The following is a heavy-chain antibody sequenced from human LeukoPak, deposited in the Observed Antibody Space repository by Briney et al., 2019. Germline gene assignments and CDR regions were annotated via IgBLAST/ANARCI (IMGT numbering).Heavy chain of an antibody. D-gene: IGHD2-2*01. CDR2: ISAYNGNT. CDR3: ARDTDCSSTSCDYYFDY. CDR1: GYTSTSYG. J-gene: IGHJ4*02. V-gene: IGHV1-18*01. Sequence: GASMKVSCKASGYTSTSYGISWVRQAPGQGLEWMGWISAYNGNTNYAQKLQGRVAMTTDTSTSTAYMELRSLRSDDTAVHYCARDTDCSSTSCDYYFDYWGQGTLVTVSS.